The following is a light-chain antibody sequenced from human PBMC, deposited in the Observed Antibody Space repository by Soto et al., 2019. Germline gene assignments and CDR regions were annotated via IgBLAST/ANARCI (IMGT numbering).Light chain of an antibody. J-gene: IGKJ2*01. Sequence: EIVMTQSPATLSVSPGERATLSCRASQSVSSNLAWYQQKPGQAPRLLIYGASTRAPGIPARFSGSGSVTEFTLTISSLQSEDFAVYYCQQYNNWPLYTFGQGTKLEIK. CDR3: QQYNNWPLYT. CDR1: QSVSSN. V-gene: IGKV3-15*01. CDR2: GAS.